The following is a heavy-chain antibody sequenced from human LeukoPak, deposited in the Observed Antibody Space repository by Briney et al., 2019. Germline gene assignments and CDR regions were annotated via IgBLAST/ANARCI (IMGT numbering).Heavy chain of an antibody. CDR2: ISYDGTNE. CDR1: RFTFSSYA. J-gene: IGHJ1*01. CDR3: ARDRIAVAGMGAFQH. Sequence: GGSLRLSCAASRFTFSSYATHWVRQAPGKGLEWVTAISYDGTNEYHADSVKGRFTISRDNSKNTLYLQMNSLRAEDTAIYYCARDRIAVAGMGAFQHWGQGTLVTVSS. V-gene: IGHV3-30*04. D-gene: IGHD6-19*01.